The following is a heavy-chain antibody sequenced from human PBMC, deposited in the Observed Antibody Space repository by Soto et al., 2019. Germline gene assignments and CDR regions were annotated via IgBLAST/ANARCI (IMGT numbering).Heavy chain of an antibody. J-gene: IGHJ6*02. Sequence: GGSLRLSCAASGFHFSRHGVHWVRQAPGRGLEWVAVIWSDGSKEYYADSVKGRFTISRDNSKNTVSLQMNSLRSEDTAVYYCARDLRKPAAPYYYYGMDVWGQGTTVTVSS. CDR3: ARDLRKPAAPYYYYGMDV. CDR2: IWSDGSKE. V-gene: IGHV3-33*08. D-gene: IGHD2-2*01. CDR1: GFHFSRHG.